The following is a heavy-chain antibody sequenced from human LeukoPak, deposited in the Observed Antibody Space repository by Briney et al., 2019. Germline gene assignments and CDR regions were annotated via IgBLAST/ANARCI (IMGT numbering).Heavy chain of an antibody. Sequence: SETLSLTCTVSGGSISSYYWSWIRQPPGKGLEWIGYIYYSGTNYNPSLKSRVTISVDTSKSQFSLKLSSVTAADTAVYYCATTGGDYWGQGTLVTVSS. J-gene: IGHJ4*02. D-gene: IGHD4-11*01. CDR1: GGSISSYY. CDR2: IYYSGT. CDR3: ATTGGDY. V-gene: IGHV4-59*01.